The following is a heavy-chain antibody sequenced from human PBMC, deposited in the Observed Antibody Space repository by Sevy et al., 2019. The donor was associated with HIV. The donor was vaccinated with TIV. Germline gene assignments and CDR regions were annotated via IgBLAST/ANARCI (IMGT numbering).Heavy chain of an antibody. CDR1: GKTLSELS. J-gene: IGHJ4*02. D-gene: IGHD3-22*01. CDR3: ATTREYYQDSSGYLDF. Sequence: ASVKVSCKVSGKTLSELSMHWVRQAPGKGLEWMGRFDPEDGETIYALKCQGRVTLTEDTSTDTAYMELRSLKSEDTAVYYCATTREYYQDSSGYLDFWGQGTLVTVSS. V-gene: IGHV1-24*01. CDR2: FDPEDGET.